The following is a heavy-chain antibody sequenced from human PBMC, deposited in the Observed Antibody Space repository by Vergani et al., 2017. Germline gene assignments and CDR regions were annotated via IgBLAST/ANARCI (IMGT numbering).Heavy chain of an antibody. CDR2: IKQDGSEK. V-gene: IGHV3-7*04. J-gene: IGHJ4*02. CDR1: GFTFSSYW. D-gene: IGHD1-26*01. CDR3: ATDGRKGGGFDY. Sequence: EVQLVESGGGLVQPGGSLRLSCAASGFTFSSYWMSWVRQAPGKGLEWVANIKQDGSEKYYVDSVKGRLTISRDNAKNSLYLQRNRLRAEDTAVYYCATDGRKGGGFDYWGQGTLVTVSS.